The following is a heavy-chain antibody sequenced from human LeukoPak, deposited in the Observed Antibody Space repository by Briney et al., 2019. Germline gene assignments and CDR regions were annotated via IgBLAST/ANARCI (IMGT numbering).Heavy chain of an antibody. CDR2: ISSSSSYT. Sequence: GGSLRLSCAASGFTFSDYYMSWIRQAPGKGLEWVSYISSSSSYTNYADSVKGRFTISRGNAKNSLYLQMNSLRAEDTAVYYCARANSSSWYGVDGPFDYWGQGTLVTVSS. CDR1: GFTFSDYY. V-gene: IGHV3-11*05. J-gene: IGHJ4*02. CDR3: ARANSSSWYGVDGPFDY. D-gene: IGHD6-13*01.